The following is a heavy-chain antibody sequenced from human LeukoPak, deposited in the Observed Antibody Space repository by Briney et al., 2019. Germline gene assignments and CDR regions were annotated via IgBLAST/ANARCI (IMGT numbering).Heavy chain of an antibody. J-gene: IGHJ4*02. CDR2: ISSSGSYI. D-gene: IGHD4-17*01. V-gene: IGHV3-21*01. Sequence: GGSLRLSCAASGFTFSSYDMSWVRQAPGKGLEWVSSISSSGSYIYYADSVKGRFTISRDNAKNSLYLQMNSLRAEDTAVYYCARGYYGDPSQVYYFDYWGQGTLVTVSS. CDR3: ARGYYGDPSQVYYFDY. CDR1: GFTFSSYD.